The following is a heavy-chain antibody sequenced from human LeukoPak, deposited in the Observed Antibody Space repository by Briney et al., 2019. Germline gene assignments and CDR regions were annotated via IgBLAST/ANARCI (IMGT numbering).Heavy chain of an antibody. J-gene: IGHJ4*02. D-gene: IGHD5-12*01. Sequence: SETLSLTCTVSGYSISSGYYWGWIRQPPGKGLEWIGTIYHSGRTFYNPSLKSRVTISADTSKNQFSLKLSSVTAAHTAVYYCASGTPIVALTFDYWCQGTLVTVSS. CDR3: ASGTPIVALTFDY. V-gene: IGHV4-38-2*02. CDR2: IYHSGRT. CDR1: GYSISSGYY.